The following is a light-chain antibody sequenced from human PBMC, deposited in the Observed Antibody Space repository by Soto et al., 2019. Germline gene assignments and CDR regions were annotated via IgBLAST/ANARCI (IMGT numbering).Light chain of an antibody. CDR1: STDVGSYNL. CDR2: EGS. Sequence: QSALTQPASVSGSPGQSITISCTGTSTDVGSYNLVCWYPQHPGKAPKLIIYEGSKRPSGVSHPFSGSKSGNTTSLTISGLQAEDEADYYCCSYAGSSPPYVFGTGTKLTVL. V-gene: IGLV2-23*01. J-gene: IGLJ1*01. CDR3: CSYAGSSPPYV.